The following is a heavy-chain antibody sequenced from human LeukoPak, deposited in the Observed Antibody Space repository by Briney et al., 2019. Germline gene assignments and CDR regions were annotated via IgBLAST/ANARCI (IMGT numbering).Heavy chain of an antibody. V-gene: IGHV4-34*01. Sequence: PETLSLTCAVYGGSFSGYYWSWIRQPPGKGLEWIGEINHSGGTNYNPSLKSRVTISVDTSKNQFSLKLSSVTAADTAVYYCARGRSWLHYFDYWGQGTLVTVSS. CDR3: ARGRSWLHYFDY. J-gene: IGHJ4*02. CDR1: GGSFSGYY. CDR2: INHSGGT. D-gene: IGHD3-9*01.